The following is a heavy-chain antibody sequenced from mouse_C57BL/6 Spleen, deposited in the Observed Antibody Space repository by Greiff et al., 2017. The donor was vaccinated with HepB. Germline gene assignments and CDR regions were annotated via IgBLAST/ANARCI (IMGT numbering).Heavy chain of an antibody. CDR2: ISSGSSTI. J-gene: IGHJ4*01. D-gene: IGHD3-1*01. CDR1: GFTFSDYG. CDR3: AREALYTGAMDY. Sequence: EVMLVESGGGLVKPGGSLKLSCAASGFTFSDYGMHWVRQAPEKGLEWVAYISSGSSTIYYADTVKGRFTISRDNAKNTLFLQMTSLRSEDTAMYYCAREALYTGAMDYWGQGTSVTVSS. V-gene: IGHV5-17*01.